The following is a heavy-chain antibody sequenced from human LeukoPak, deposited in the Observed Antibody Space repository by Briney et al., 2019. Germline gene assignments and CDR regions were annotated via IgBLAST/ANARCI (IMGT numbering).Heavy chain of an antibody. V-gene: IGHV3-23*01. CDR1: GFTFSSYG. D-gene: IGHD6-13*01. Sequence: GGSLRLSCAASGFTFSSYGMHWARQAPGKGLEWVSAISGSGGSTYYADSVKGRFTISRDNSKNTLYLQMNSLRAEDTAVYYCASRYSSSWYRLIPDYWGQGTLVTVSS. CDR2: ISGSGGST. J-gene: IGHJ4*02. CDR3: ASRYSSSWYRLIPDY.